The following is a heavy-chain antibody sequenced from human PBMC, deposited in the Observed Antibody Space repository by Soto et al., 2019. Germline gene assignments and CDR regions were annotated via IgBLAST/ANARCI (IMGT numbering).Heavy chain of an antibody. CDR2: IIPIFGTA. CDR1: GGTFSSYT. V-gene: IGHV1-69*13. CDR3: AREYYDFWSGYFYYYYYAMDV. Sequence: SEKVSCQTSGGTFSSYTITWVRQAPGEGLERMGGIIPIFGTANYAQKFQGRVTITADESTSTAYMELSSLRSEDTAVYYCAREYYDFWSGYFYYYYYAMDVWGQGTTLTDSS. J-gene: IGHJ6*02. D-gene: IGHD3-3*01.